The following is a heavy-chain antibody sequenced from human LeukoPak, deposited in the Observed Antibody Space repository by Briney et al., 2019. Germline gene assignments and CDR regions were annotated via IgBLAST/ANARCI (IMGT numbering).Heavy chain of an antibody. Sequence: GGSLRLSCAASGFRFHTYSLNWVRQAPGKGLEWISYISGSSDDIYHADSVKGRFTVSRDNAKNSLFLQMNSLSAEDTAVYYCARGSDSGGAFDYWSQGTLVTVSS. CDR1: GFRFHTYS. J-gene: IGHJ4*02. V-gene: IGHV3-48*01. CDR3: ARGSDSGGAFDY. CDR2: ISGSSDDI. D-gene: IGHD3-22*01.